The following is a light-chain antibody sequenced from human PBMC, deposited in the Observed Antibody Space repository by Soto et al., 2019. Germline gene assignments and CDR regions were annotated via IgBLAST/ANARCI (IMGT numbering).Light chain of an antibody. V-gene: IGKV1-39*01. CDR2: AAS. CDR1: QSISSY. CDR3: QQSDSTPPWT. J-gene: IGKJ1*01. Sequence: DIQMTQSPSSLSASVGDRVTITCRASQSISSYLNWYQQKPGKAPKLLVYAASSLQCGVPSRFSGSGSGTAFTLTISSLQPEDFATYYCQQSDSTPPWTIGRGTKVEIK.